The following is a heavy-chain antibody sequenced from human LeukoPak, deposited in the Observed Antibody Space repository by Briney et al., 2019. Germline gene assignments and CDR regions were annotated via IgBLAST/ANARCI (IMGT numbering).Heavy chain of an antibody. CDR1: GGSFSGYY. Sequence: SETLSLTCAVYGGSFSGYYWSWIRQPPGKGLEWIWEINHSGSTNYNPSLKSRVTISVDTSKNQFSLKLSSVTAADTAVYYCARTPYDFWSGYYFDYWGQGTPVTVSS. CDR2: INHSGST. J-gene: IGHJ4*02. V-gene: IGHV4-34*01. D-gene: IGHD3-3*01. CDR3: ARTPYDFWSGYYFDY.